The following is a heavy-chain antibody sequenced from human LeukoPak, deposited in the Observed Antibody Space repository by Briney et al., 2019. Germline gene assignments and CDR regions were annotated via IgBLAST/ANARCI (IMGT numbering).Heavy chain of an antibody. CDR1: GGTFSSHA. D-gene: IGHD1-1*01. J-gene: IGHJ4*02. V-gene: IGHV1-69*01. Sequence: SVKVSCKASGGTFSSHAISWVRQAPGQGLEWMGGIIPIFGTANYAQKFQGRVTITADESTSTAYMELSSLRSEDTAVYYCARVGPRGTGTAASRHFDYWGQGTLVTASS. CDR2: IIPIFGTA. CDR3: ARVGPRGTGTAASRHFDY.